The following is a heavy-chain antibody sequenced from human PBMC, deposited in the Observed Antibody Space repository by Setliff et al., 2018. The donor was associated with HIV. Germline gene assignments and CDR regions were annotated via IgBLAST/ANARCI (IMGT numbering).Heavy chain of an antibody. CDR3: AKAFYPQYYHYYMDV. CDR1: GFTFSNYG. CDR2: IWYDGSNK. D-gene: IGHD3-16*02. V-gene: IGHV3-33*06. J-gene: IGHJ6*03. Sequence: GGSLRLSCAASGFTFSNYGMHWVRQAPGKGLEWVAVIWYDGSNKYYADSVKGRFTISRDNSKSTLYLQMNSLRAEDTAVYYCAKAFYPQYYHYYMDVWGKGTTVTVSS.